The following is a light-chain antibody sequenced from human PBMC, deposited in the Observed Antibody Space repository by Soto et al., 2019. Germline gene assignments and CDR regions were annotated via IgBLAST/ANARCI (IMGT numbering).Light chain of an antibody. CDR3: EQYGSSPPT. CDR1: QSVTSNY. J-gene: IGKJ1*01. CDR2: GAS. V-gene: IGKV3-20*01. Sequence: VLAHPPATLRLSRGESTTLCCRASQSVTSNYLAWYQQKPGQTPRLLIFGASTRATGIPDRFSGSGSGTDFTLTIGRLEPGDFAVYYCEQYGSSPPTFGQGTKVDIK.